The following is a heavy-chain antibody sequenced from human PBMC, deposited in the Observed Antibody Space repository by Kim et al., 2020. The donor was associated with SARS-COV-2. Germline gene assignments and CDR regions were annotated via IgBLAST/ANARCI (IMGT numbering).Heavy chain of an antibody. CDR2: ISSSSSYI. CDR1: GFTFSSYS. Sequence: GGSLRLSCAASGFTFSSYSMNWVRQAPGKGLEWVSSISSSSSYIYYADSVKGRFTISRDNAKNSLYLQMNSLRAEDTAVYYCAIQNEGSSSVFYYYYGMDVWGQGTTVTVSS. D-gene: IGHD6-6*01. CDR3: AIQNEGSSSVFYYYYGMDV. V-gene: IGHV3-21*01. J-gene: IGHJ6*02.